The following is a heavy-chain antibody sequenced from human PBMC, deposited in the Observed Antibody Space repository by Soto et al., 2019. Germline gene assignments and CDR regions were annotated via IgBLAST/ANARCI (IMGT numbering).Heavy chain of an antibody. CDR3: ARHWGFWADY. CDR1: GGSISSYY. Sequence: QVQLQESGPGLVKPSENLSLTCTVSGGSISSYYWSWIRQPPGKGLEWIGYIYYSGSTNYNPSLKSRVTISVDTSKNQFSLKLSSVTAADTAVYYCARHWGFWADYWGQGTLVTVSS. J-gene: IGHJ4*02. CDR2: IYYSGST. V-gene: IGHV4-59*08. D-gene: IGHD3-16*01.